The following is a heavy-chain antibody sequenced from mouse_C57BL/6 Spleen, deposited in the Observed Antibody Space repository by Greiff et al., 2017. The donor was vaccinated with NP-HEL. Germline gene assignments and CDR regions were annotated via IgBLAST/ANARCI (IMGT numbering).Heavy chain of an antibody. V-gene: IGHV5-17*01. Sequence: EVQVVESGGGLVKPGGSLKLSCAASGFTFSDYGMHWVRQAPEKGLEWVAYISSGSSTIYYADTVKGRFTISRDNAKNTLFLQRTSLRSEDTAMYYCARPYYYGSLYYAMDYWGQGTSVTVSS. D-gene: IGHD1-1*01. CDR2: ISSGSSTI. CDR1: GFTFSDYG. CDR3: ARPYYYGSLYYAMDY. J-gene: IGHJ4*01.